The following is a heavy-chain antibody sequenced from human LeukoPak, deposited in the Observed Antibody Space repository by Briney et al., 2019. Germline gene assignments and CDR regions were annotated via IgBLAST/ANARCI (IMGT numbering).Heavy chain of an antibody. Sequence: PSETLSLTCTVSGYSISSGYCWGWIRQSPGKGLEWIGSIYYSGSTYYNPSLKSRVTISVDTSKNQFSLKLSSVTAADTAVYCCARLRPGYSSSWSDGVNWFDPWGQGTLVTVSS. V-gene: IGHV4-38-2*02. CDR2: IYYSGST. CDR1: GYSISSGYC. CDR3: ARLRPGYSSSWSDGVNWFDP. D-gene: IGHD6-13*01. J-gene: IGHJ5*02.